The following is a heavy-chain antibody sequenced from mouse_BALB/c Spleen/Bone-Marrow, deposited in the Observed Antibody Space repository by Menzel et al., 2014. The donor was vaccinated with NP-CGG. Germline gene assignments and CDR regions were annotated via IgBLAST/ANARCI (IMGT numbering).Heavy chain of an antibody. D-gene: IGHD2-1*01. J-gene: IGHJ4*01. CDR1: GYTFTDYW. V-gene: IGHV1-69*01. CDR3: AFYYGNYGDY. Sequence: QVQLQQSGAELVMPGASVKMSCKASGYTFTDYWMHWVKQRPGQGLEWIGAIDTSDSYTSYNQKFKGKATLTVDESSSTAYMQLSSLTSEDSAVYYCAFYYGNYGDYWG. CDR2: IDTSDSYT.